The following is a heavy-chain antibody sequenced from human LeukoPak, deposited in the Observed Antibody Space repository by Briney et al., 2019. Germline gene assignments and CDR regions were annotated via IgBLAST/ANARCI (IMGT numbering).Heavy chain of an antibody. D-gene: IGHD5-18*01. CDR1: GFTFSNSA. V-gene: IGHV4-34*01. CDR3: ARHGYSYGYGDIDY. CDR2: INHSGST. J-gene: IGHJ4*02. Sequence: GSLRLSCAASGFTFSNSAMNWVRQAPGKGLEWIGEINHSGSTNYNPSLKSRVTISVDTSKNQFSLKLSSVTAADTAVYYCARHGYSYGYGDIDYWGQGTLVTVSS.